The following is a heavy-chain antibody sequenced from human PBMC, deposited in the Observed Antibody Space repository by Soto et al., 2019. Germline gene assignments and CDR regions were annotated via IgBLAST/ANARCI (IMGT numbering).Heavy chain of an antibody. CDR2: VSHSGST. CDR3: AREEPASRHHDY. V-gene: IGHV4-34*02. Sequence: QVQLQQWGAGLLKPSETLSLTCAVYGGSFSDYYWSWIRQTPEKGLEWIGEVSHSGSTTYNPSLKNRVTIAIDTSTNQFSLTLNSVTAADTAMYFCAREEPASRHHDYWGQGNLVTVSS. CDR1: GGSFSDYY. D-gene: IGHD1-26*01. J-gene: IGHJ4*02.